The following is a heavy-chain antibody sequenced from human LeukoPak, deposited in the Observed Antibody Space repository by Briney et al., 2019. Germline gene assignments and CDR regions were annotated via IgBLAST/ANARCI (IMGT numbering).Heavy chain of an antibody. CDR1: GGTFSSYA. CDR3: AARTVLRYFDWLFSDY. D-gene: IGHD3-9*01. CDR2: IIPIFGTA. V-gene: IGHV1-69*13. J-gene: IGHJ4*02. Sequence: VASVKVSCKASGGTFSSYAISWVRQAPGQGLEWMGGIIPIFGTANYAQKFQGRVTITADESTSTAYMELSSLRSEDTAVYYCAARTVLRYFDWLFSDYWGQGTLVTVSS.